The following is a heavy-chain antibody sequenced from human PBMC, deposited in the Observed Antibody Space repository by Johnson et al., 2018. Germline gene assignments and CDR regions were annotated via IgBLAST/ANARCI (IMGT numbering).Heavy chain of an antibody. J-gene: IGHJ4*02. CDR2: ISSSSSYI. D-gene: IGHD4-17*01. CDR3: AREDRDYVRGLDY. Sequence: VQLVESGGGVVQPGRSLRLSCAASGFTFSSYAMHWVRQAPGKGLEWVSFISSSSSYIYYADSVKGRFTISRDTSKNTLYLQMSSLRAEDTALYDCAREDRDYVRGLDYWGQGALVTVAS. V-gene: IGHV3-21*01. CDR1: GFTFSSYA.